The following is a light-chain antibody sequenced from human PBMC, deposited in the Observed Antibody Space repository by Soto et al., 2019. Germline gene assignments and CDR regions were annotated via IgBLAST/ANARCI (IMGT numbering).Light chain of an antibody. Sequence: EVVMTQSPVILSVSPGERATLSCRASQSVGKNLAWYQQRPGQAPRLLIHGASARPSGVPARFSGSGSGTDSTLTIISLQSDDFAVYYCQQYSDSPITFGPGTTVDLK. CDR3: QQYSDSPIT. CDR1: QSVGKN. J-gene: IGKJ3*01. V-gene: IGKV3-15*01. CDR2: GAS.